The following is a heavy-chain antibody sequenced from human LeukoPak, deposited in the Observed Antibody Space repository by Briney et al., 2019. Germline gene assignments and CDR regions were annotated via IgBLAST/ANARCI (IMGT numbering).Heavy chain of an antibody. J-gene: IGHJ5*02. CDR3: AKVGPRGGFDP. Sequence: SLRLSCAASGFTFSAYWVLWVRQAPGKGLEWVSGISWNSGSIGYADSVKGRFTISRDNAKNSLYLQMNSLRAEDTALYYCAKVGPRGGFDPWGQGTLVTVSS. V-gene: IGHV3-9*01. CDR1: GFTFSAYW. CDR2: ISWNSGSI.